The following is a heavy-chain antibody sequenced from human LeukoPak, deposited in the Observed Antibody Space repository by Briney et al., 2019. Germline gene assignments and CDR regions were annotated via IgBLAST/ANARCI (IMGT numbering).Heavy chain of an antibody. CDR1: GGSISSYY. V-gene: IGHV4-59*01. D-gene: IGHD6-19*01. CDR2: IYDSGST. J-gene: IGHJ4*02. Sequence: PSETLSLTCTVSGGSISSYYSSWIRQPPGRGLEWIGYIYDSGSTNYNPSLKSRVTISVDTSKNQFSLKLSSVTAADTAVYYCAREGYSSAWYDYWGQGTLVTVSS. CDR3: AREGYSSAWYDY.